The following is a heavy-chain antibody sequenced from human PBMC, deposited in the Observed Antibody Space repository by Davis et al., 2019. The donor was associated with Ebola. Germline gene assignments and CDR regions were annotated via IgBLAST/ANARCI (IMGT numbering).Heavy chain of an antibody. CDR1: GYIFTTYG. D-gene: IGHD3-10*01. V-gene: IGHV1-18*04. CDR3: ARDGVAAPFGDYYYGMDV. CDR2: ISGYNGNT. J-gene: IGHJ6*02. Sequence: SVKVSCKPSGYIFTTYGISWVRQAPGHAPEWMGWISGYNGNTVYAQKFQGRVTMTTDTSTSTAYMELRSLRSDDTAVYYCARDGVAAPFGDYYYGMDVWGQGTTVTVSS.